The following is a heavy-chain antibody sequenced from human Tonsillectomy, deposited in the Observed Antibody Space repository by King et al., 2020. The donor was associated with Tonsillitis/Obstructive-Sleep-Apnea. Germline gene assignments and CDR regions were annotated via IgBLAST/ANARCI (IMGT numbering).Heavy chain of an antibody. J-gene: IGHJ4*01. CDR3: AKADCSHRSGYVSANTDHYLHH. D-gene: IGHD6-25*01. CDR1: GFTFGDYG. CDR2: ISHDGRSK. V-gene: IGHV3-30*18. Sequence: VQLVESGGGVVQPGRSLRLSCAASGFTFGDYGMHWVRQAPGKGLEWVAVISHDGRSKIYTDSVKGRLTISRDNSKNTLYLQMDSLRGEDTAEYYCAKADCSHRSGYVSANTDHYLHHWGHGALVAVSS.